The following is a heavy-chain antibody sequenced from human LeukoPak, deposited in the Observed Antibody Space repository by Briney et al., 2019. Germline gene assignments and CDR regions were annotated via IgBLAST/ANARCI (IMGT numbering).Heavy chain of an antibody. V-gene: IGHV3-33*08. CDR2: TWSDGSNK. D-gene: IGHD5-12*01. J-gene: IGHJ6*02. Sequence: GGSLRLSCAASGFTFINAWMTWVRQAPGKGLEWVASTWSDGSNKYYADSVKDRFTISRDNSKNTLYLQMNSLRAEDTAAYYCARGGKSAFYYGKDVWGQGTTVTVSS. CDR1: GFTFINAW. CDR3: ARGGKSAFYYGKDV.